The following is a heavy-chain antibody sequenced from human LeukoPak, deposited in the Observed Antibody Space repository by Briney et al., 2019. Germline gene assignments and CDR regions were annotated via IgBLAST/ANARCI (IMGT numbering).Heavy chain of an antibody. J-gene: IGHJ4*02. D-gene: IGHD2-21*01. CDR3: AKHPSAGNFDY. V-gene: IGHV3-23*01. CDR2: ISGSGGST. CDR1: GFTFYSYG. Sequence: GGSLRLSCAASGFTFYSYGMHWVRQAPGKGLEWVSAISGSGGSTYYADSVKGRFTISRDNSKNTLYLQMNSLRAEDTAVYYCAKHPSAGNFDYWGQGTLVTVSS.